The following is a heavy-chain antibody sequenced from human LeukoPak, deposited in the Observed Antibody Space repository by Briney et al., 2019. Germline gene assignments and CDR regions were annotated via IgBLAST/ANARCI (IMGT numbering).Heavy chain of an antibody. V-gene: IGHV3-53*01. Sequence: PGGSLRLSCAASGFSVSSNYMSWVRQAPGKGLEWVSVIYSGDSTYYADSVKGRFTISRDNSKNTLYLQMNSLRAEDTAMYYCASGYSYGYDAFFWGQGTLVTVSS. D-gene: IGHD5-18*01. CDR3: ASGYSYGYDAFF. J-gene: IGHJ4*02. CDR2: IYSGDST. CDR1: GFSVSSNY.